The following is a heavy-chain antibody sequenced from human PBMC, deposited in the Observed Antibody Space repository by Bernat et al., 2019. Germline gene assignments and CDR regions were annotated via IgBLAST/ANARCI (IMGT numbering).Heavy chain of an antibody. Sequence: QVQLVESGGGVVQPGRSLRLSCAASGFTFSSYGMHWVRQAPGKGLEWVAVIWYDGSNKYYADSVKGRFTISRDNSKNTLYLQMNSLRAKDTAVYYCARGLTYYYGSGSYWGWFDPWGQGTLVTVSS. CDR2: IWYDGSNK. CDR1: GFTFSSYG. V-gene: IGHV3-33*01. D-gene: IGHD3-10*01. CDR3: ARGLTYYYGSGSYWGWFDP. J-gene: IGHJ5*02.